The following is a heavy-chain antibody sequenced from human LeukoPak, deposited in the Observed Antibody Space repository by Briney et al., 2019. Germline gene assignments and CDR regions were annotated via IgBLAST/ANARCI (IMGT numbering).Heavy chain of an antibody. CDR2: ISSSSSPI. V-gene: IGHV3-48*02. CDR3: ARVNWNDVGSFDY. CDR1: GFTFSSYA. Sequence: GGCLRLSCSASGFTFSSYAMYWVRQAPGKGLEWLSYISSSSSPIYYADSVKRRFTISRDNAKNSLYLQMNSLRDEDTGVYYCARVNWNDVGSFDYWGERTVDPVSS. J-gene: IGHJ4*02. D-gene: IGHD1-20*01.